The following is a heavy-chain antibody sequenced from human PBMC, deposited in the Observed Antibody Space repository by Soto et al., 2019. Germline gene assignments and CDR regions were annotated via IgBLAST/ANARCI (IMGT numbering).Heavy chain of an antibody. V-gene: IGHV4-34*01. CDR3: ARATFIRKGYYDATDYYYFDY. J-gene: IGHJ4*02. Sequence: SETLSLTCGVYGGSFSGYYWSWIRQPPGKGLEWIGEVNHRGSTYYNPSLKSRVTISVDRSKNQFSLRLTSVTAADTAVYYCARATFIRKGYYDATDYYYFDYWGQGALVTVSS. CDR1: GGSFSGYY. CDR2: VNHRGST. D-gene: IGHD3-22*01.